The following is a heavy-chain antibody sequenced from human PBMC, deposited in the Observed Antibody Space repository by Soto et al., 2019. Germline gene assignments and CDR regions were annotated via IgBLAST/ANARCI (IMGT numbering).Heavy chain of an antibody. J-gene: IGHJ4*02. Sequence: QLQLQESGPGLVKPSETLSLTCTVSGGSISSSSYYWGWIRQPPGKGLEWIGSIYHSGSTYYNPSLKSRVTISVDTSKNQFSLKLSSVTAADTAVYYCASLDYYDSPIHDYWGQGTLVTVSS. CDR3: ASLDYYDSPIHDY. CDR1: GGSISSSSYY. V-gene: IGHV4-39*01. CDR2: IYHSGST. D-gene: IGHD3-22*01.